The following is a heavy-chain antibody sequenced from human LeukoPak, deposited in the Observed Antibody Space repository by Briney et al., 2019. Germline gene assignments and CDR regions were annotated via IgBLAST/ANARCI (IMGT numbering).Heavy chain of an antibody. CDR3: AGVRLGSSGFSEYFDH. J-gene: IGHJ1*01. D-gene: IGHD3-22*01. CDR2: ISQSART. Sequence: SGTLSLTCAVTGGSISNNWWTWVRQPPGKGLEWIGEISQSARTNYNPSLKSRLTMSIDKSRNQFSLRMSSVTAADTAVYYCAGVRLGSSGFSEYFDHWGQGTLVTVSS. V-gene: IGHV4-4*02. CDR1: GGSISNNW.